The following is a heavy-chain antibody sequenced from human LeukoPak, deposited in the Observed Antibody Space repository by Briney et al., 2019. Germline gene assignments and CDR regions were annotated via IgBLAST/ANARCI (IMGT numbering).Heavy chain of an antibody. D-gene: IGHD3-16*01. CDR1: GYTFTNYA. V-gene: IGHV1-3*01. J-gene: IGHJ6*02. CDR3: ARVVTRLREGDYYYDMDV. CDR2: IIAGNGNT. Sequence: ASVKVSCKASGYTFTNYALHWVRQAPGQRLEWMGWIIAGNGNTEYSQKFQGGVTITRDTSASTAYMELSSLISEDTSVYYCARVVTRLREGDYYYDMDVWGQGTTVTVSS.